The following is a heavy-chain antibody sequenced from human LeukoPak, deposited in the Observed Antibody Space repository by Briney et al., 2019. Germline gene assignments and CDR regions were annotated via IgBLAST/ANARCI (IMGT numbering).Heavy chain of an antibody. Sequence: GGSLRLSCAASGFIFRNHWMSWVRQAPGKGLEWVANIKQDGSEKYYVDSVKGRFTISRDNAKNSLYLQMNSLRAEDTAVYYCAREIEQQLVRRGNWFDPWGQGTLVTVSS. V-gene: IGHV3-7*01. CDR3: AREIEQQLVRRGNWFDP. CDR1: GFIFRNHW. J-gene: IGHJ5*02. CDR2: IKQDGSEK. D-gene: IGHD6-13*01.